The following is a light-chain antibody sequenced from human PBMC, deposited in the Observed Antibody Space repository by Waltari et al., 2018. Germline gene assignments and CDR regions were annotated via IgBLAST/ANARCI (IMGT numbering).Light chain of an antibody. CDR3: MIWHGSAWV. CDR2: YKPDSDN. Sequence: QAVLTQPSSLSASAGASASLTCTLRSDINVGTFGIFWYQQKAGSPPRYLLNYKPDSDNQLGSGVPSHFSGSKDASANGGILLIAGLQADDESDYYCMIWHGSAWVFGGGTKLTVL. V-gene: IGLV5-45*03. J-gene: IGLJ3*02. CDR1: SDINVGTFG.